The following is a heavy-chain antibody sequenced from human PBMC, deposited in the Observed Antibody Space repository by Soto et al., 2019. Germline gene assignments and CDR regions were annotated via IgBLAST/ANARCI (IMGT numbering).Heavy chain of an antibody. CDR1: GYTLTELS. Sequence: ASVKVSCKVSGYTLTELSMHWVRQAPGKGLEWMGGFDPEDGETIYAQKFQGRVTMTEDTSTDTAYMELSSLRSEDTAVYYCATGPLYSSSWIKIDYWGQGTLVTVSS. D-gene: IGHD6-13*01. CDR3: ATGPLYSSSWIKIDY. J-gene: IGHJ4*02. CDR2: FDPEDGET. V-gene: IGHV1-24*01.